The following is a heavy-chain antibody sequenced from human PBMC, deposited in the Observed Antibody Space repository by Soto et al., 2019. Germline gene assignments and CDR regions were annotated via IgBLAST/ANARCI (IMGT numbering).Heavy chain of an antibody. Sequence: EVQLVESGGGLVQPGGSLRLSCAASGFTVSSNYMSWVRQAPGKGLEWVSVIYSGGSTYYADSVKGRFTISRDNSKNTLYLQMNSLRAEDTAVYYCARAPDIAVVPAAMVLDYWGQGTLVTVSS. D-gene: IGHD2-2*01. V-gene: IGHV3-66*01. CDR2: IYSGGST. CDR1: GFTVSSNY. J-gene: IGHJ4*02. CDR3: ARAPDIAVVPAAMVLDY.